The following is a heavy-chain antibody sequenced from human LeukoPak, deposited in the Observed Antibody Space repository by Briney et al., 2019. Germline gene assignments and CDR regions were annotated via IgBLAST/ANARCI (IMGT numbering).Heavy chain of an antibody. D-gene: IGHD3-10*01. CDR3: ARGMVRGVTSYYGMDV. CDR2: ISSSSSYI. Sequence: GGSLRLSCAASGFTFSSYSMNWVRQAPGKGLEWVSSISSSSSYIYYADSVKGRFTISRDNAKNSLYLQMNSLRAEDTAVYYCARGMVRGVTSYYGMDVWGQGTTVTVSS. J-gene: IGHJ6*02. V-gene: IGHV3-21*01. CDR1: GFTFSSYS.